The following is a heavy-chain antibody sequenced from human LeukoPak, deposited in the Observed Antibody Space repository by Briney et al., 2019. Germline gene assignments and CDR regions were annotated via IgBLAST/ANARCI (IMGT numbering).Heavy chain of an antibody. D-gene: IGHD2-8*01. V-gene: IGHV3-74*01. CDR3: ARGPETNTYGIFH. J-gene: IGHJ4*02. CDR1: GFTFSSYW. CDR2: ISSDGSST. Sequence: GGSLRLSCAASGFTFSSYWMHWVRQAPGKGLVWVSRISSDGSSTSYADSVKGRFTISRDNAKNTLYLQMNSLRAEDTAVYYCARGPETNTYGIFHWGQGTLVTVSS.